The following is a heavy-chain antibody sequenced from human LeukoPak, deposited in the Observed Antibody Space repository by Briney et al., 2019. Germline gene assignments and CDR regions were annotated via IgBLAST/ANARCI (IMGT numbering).Heavy chain of an antibody. Sequence: GGSLRLSCAASGFTFSRYAMHWVRQAPGKGLEWMAVIWFDGGNKYYADSVKGRFTISRDNPRNTVFLQMDSLRAEDTAVYYCARDWKLNSGWAFDYWGQGSLVTVSS. CDR1: GFTFSRYA. CDR2: IWFDGGNK. J-gene: IGHJ4*02. D-gene: IGHD6-19*01. V-gene: IGHV3-33*01. CDR3: ARDWKLNSGWAFDY.